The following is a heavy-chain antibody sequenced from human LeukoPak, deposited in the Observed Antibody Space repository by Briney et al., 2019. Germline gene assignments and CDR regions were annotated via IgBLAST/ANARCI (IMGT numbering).Heavy chain of an antibody. CDR3: ARGRGYSYGYRDYYYGMDV. CDR2: IYYSGST. J-gene: IGHJ6*02. Sequence: SETLSLTCTVSGGSISSYYWSWIRQPPGKGLEWIGYIYYSGSTNYNPSLRSRVTISVDTSKNQFSLKLSSVTAADTAVYYCARGRGYSYGYRDYYYGMDVWGQGTTVTVSS. CDR1: GGSISSYY. D-gene: IGHD5-18*01. V-gene: IGHV4-59*12.